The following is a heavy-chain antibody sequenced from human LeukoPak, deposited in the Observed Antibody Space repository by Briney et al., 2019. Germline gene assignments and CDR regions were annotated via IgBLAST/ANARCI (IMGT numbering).Heavy chain of an antibody. D-gene: IGHD3-22*01. CDR2: IYYTGVT. J-gene: IGHJ4*02. V-gene: IGHV4-59*01. Sequence: SETLSLTCAVSSGSISSYYWRWVRQTPGKGLEWIGYIYYTGVTNYSPSPKRRLTISLDTAMKQFSLNLRSVTAADTAMYYCARGGSGYPLDYWGQGTLVTVSS. CDR3: ARGGSGYPLDY. CDR1: SGSISSYY.